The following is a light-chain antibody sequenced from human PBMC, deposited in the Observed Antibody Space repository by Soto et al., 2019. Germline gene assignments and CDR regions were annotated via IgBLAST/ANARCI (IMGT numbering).Light chain of an antibody. Sequence: QSVLTQPASVSGSPGHSITNSCTGTSSDVGGYNYVSWYQQHPGKAPKLMIYDVSNRPSGVSNRFSGSKSGNTASLTISGLQAEDEADYYCSSYTSSSTYVVFGGGTKLTVL. CDR1: SSDVGGYNY. J-gene: IGLJ2*01. CDR2: DVS. V-gene: IGLV2-14*01. CDR3: SSYTSSSTYVV.